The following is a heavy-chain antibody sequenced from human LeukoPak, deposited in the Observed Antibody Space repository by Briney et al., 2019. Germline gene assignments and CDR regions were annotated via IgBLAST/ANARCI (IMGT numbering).Heavy chain of an antibody. CDR3: ARAEWSNWYFDL. D-gene: IGHD3-3*01. V-gene: IGHV3-7*03. J-gene: IGHJ2*01. CDR2: IKQDGREK. CDR1: GFTFSIYW. Sequence: GGSLRLSCAAFGFTFSIYWMNWVRQAPGKGLEWVANIKQDGREKYYVDSVKGRFTLSRDSAKNSLYLQMNSLRAEDTAVYYCARAEWSNWYFDLWGRGTLVTVSS.